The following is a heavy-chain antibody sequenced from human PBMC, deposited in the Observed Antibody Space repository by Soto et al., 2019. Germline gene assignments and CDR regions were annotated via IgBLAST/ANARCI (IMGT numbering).Heavy chain of an antibody. J-gene: IGHJ4*02. CDR2: SNHSGST. D-gene: IGHD5-12*01. CDR3: ARVEMATITH. V-gene: IGHV4-34*01. Sequence: QVQLQQWGAGLLKPSETLSLTCAVYGGSFSGYYWSWIRQPPGKGLEWIGESNHSGSTNYNPSLKSRVTISVDTSKNQFALKLSSVTAADTAVYYCARVEMATITHWGQGTLVTVSS. CDR1: GGSFSGYY.